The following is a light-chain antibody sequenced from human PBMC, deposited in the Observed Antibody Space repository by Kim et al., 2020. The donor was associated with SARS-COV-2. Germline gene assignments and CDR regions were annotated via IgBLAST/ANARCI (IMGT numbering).Light chain of an antibody. V-gene: IGKV4-1*01. J-gene: IGKJ2*03. CDR2: WAS. CDR1: QTVIYNSNNKNY. Sequence: RATLNCKSSQTVIYNSNNKNYLAWYQQKPGQAPKLLIYWASIRESGVSDRFSGSGSETDFTLTISSLQAEDVEVYYCQQYYSTPPSFGQGTKLEI. CDR3: QQYYSTPPS.